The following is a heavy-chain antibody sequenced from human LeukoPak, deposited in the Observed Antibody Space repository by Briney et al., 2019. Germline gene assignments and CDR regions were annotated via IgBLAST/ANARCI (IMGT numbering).Heavy chain of an antibody. D-gene: IGHD3-9*01. Sequence: GGSLRLSCAASGFTFSSYWMSWVRQAPGKGLEWVANIKQDGSEKNYVDSVKGRFTISRDNAKNSLELQMNSLRDEDTAVYYCAIPDILTGFYGYWGQGTLVTVSS. CDR1: GFTFSSYW. CDR3: AIPDILTGFYGY. V-gene: IGHV3-7*01. CDR2: IKQDGSEK. J-gene: IGHJ4*02.